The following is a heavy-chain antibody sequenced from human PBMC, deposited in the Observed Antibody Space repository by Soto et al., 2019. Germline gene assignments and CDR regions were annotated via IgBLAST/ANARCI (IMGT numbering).Heavy chain of an antibody. J-gene: IGHJ4*02. CDR1: GGSISSSSYY. D-gene: IGHD2-15*01. V-gene: IGHV4-39*01. CDR2: IYYSGST. Sequence: QLQLQESGPGLVKPSETLSLTCTVSGGSISSSSYYWGWIRQPPGKGLEWIGSIYYSGSTYYNPYLQRRVTTSADPSKNQFSLKLSSVTAADTAVYYCARHTPAISISDHWGQGTLVTVSS. CDR3: ARHTPAISISDH.